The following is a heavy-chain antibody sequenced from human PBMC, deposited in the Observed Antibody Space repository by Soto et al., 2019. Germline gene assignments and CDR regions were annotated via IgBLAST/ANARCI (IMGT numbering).Heavy chain of an antibody. V-gene: IGHV1-58*01. CDR2: IVVGSGNT. CDR1: GFTFTSSA. D-gene: IGHD5-12*01. CDR3: ATGGWLQPDYYYYGMDV. Sequence: SVKVSCKASGFTFTSSAVQWVRQARGQRLEWIGWIVVGSGNTNYAQKFQERVTITRDMSTSTAYMELSSLRSEDTAVYYCATGGWLQPDYYYYGMDVWGQGTTVTVSS. J-gene: IGHJ6*02.